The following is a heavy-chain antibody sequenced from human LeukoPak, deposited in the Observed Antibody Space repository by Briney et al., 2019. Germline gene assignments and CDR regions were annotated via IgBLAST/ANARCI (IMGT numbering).Heavy chain of an antibody. Sequence: PGGSLRLSCAASGFTFSSYAMSWVRQAPGEGLEWVSAISGSGGSTYYADSVKGRLTIYRDNSKNTLYLQMNSLRAEDTAVYYCAKERSAGVTTIYWGQGTLVTVSS. D-gene: IGHD4-23*01. CDR2: ISGSGGST. CDR3: AKERSAGVTTIY. CDR1: GFTFSSYA. V-gene: IGHV3-23*01. J-gene: IGHJ4*02.